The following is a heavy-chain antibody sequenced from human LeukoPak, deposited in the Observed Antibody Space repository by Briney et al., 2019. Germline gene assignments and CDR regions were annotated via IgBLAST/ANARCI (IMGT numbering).Heavy chain of an antibody. CDR3: ARVLCSSTSCYEEAFDY. CDR2: INPNSGGT. J-gene: IGHJ4*02. Sequence: ASVKVSCKASGNTLSGYYMHWVRQAPGQGLEWMGWINPNSGGTNYAQKFQGRVTMTRDTSISTAYMELSRLRSDDTAVYYCARVLCSSTSCYEEAFDYWGQGTLVTVSS. V-gene: IGHV1-2*02. CDR1: GNTLSGYY. D-gene: IGHD2-2*01.